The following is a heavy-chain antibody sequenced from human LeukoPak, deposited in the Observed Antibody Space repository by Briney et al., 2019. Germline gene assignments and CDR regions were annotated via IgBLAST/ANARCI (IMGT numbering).Heavy chain of an antibody. V-gene: IGHV3-23*01. Sequence: PGGSPRLSCAASGFTFSSYAMSWVRQAPGKGLEWVSAISGSGGSTYYADSVKGRFTISRDNSKNTMYLQMNSLRAEDTAVYYCAKGPTYYFDSSALKYFDYWGRGTLVTVSS. CDR3: AKGPTYYFDSSALKYFDY. J-gene: IGHJ4*02. CDR1: GFTFSSYA. D-gene: IGHD3-22*01. CDR2: ISGSGGST.